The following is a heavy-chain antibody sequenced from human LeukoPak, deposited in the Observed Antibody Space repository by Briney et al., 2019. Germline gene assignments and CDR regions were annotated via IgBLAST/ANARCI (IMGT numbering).Heavy chain of an antibody. J-gene: IGHJ6*02. V-gene: IGHV3-74*01. Sequence: GGSLRLSCAASGFTFSTHWMYWVREAPGKELVWVSRISGDGSMTSYADSVKGRFTISRDNAKDTLFLQMTSLRVEDTAVYSCASLLTPYHGSGGGGVDVWGQGTTVTVSS. CDR2: ISGDGSMT. D-gene: IGHD3-10*01. CDR3: ASLLTPYHGSGGGGVDV. CDR1: GFTFSTHW.